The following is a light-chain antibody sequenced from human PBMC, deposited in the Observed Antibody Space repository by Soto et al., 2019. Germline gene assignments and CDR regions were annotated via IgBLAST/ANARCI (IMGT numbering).Light chain of an antibody. Sequence: QSVLTQPPSVSGAPGQRVTISCTGSSTNIGAGYDVHWYQQPPGKGPKLVIYDTFNRPSGVPDRFSGSKSGTSASLAITGLQAEDEADYYCQAYDNSLGVSVLFGGGTQLTVL. V-gene: IGLV1-40*01. CDR1: STNIGAGYD. J-gene: IGLJ3*02. CDR2: DTF. CDR3: QAYDNSLGVSVL.